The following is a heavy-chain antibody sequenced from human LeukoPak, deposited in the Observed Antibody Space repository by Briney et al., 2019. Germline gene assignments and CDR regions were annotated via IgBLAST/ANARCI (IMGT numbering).Heavy chain of an antibody. CDR1: GFTFSSYW. D-gene: IGHD5-18*01. J-gene: IGHJ4*02. CDR2: INSDGSST. CDR3: ARGLAMVTGPMDY. Sequence: GGSLRLSCAASGFTFSSYWMLWVRQAPGKGLVRVSRINSDGSSTSYADSVKGRFTISRDNAKNTLYLQMNSLRAEDTAVYYCARGLAMVTGPMDYWGQGTLVTVSS. V-gene: IGHV3-74*01.